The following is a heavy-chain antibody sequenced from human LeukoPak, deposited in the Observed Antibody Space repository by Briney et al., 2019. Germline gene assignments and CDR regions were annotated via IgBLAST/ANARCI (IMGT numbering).Heavy chain of an antibody. V-gene: IGHV4-34*01. D-gene: IGHD7-27*01. Sequence: SETLSLTCAVYGGSLSGYYWSWIRQPPGKGLEWIGEINHSGSTNYNPSLKSRVTISVDTSKNQFSLKLSSVTAADTAVYYCARAVTGSDFDYWGQGTLVTVSS. CDR1: GGSLSGYY. J-gene: IGHJ4*02. CDR2: INHSGST. CDR3: ARAVTGSDFDY.